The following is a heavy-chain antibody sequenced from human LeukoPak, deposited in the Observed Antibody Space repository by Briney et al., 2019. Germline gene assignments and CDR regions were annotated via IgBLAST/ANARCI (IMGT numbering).Heavy chain of an antibody. J-gene: IGHJ4*02. D-gene: IGHD2-15*01. CDR2: ISGSGATT. V-gene: IGHV3-23*01. CDR3: ARDIVVVVAAHFDY. Sequence: GGSLRLSCVASGLTFSNCAMSWVRQAPGKGLEWVSAISGSGATTHYADSVKGRFTISRDNSKNTLYLQMNSLRAEDTAVYYCARDIVVVVAAHFDYWGQGTLVSVSS. CDR1: GLTFSNCA.